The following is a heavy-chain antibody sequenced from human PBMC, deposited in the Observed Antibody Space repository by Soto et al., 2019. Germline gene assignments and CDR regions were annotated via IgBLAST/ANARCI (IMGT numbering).Heavy chain of an antibody. CDR1: GYTFTSYD. Sequence: QVRLVQSGAEVKKPGASVTVSCKASGYTFTSYDIHWVRQATGQGLEWMGWMNPESGNKGYAQKFQGRVTMIRNISISTAYMELSSMRSGDTAVYYCARGRGFLEGLNYWGQGTLVTVFS. CDR3: ARGRGFLEGLNY. D-gene: IGHD3-3*01. J-gene: IGHJ4*02. V-gene: IGHV1-8*01. CDR2: MNPESGNK.